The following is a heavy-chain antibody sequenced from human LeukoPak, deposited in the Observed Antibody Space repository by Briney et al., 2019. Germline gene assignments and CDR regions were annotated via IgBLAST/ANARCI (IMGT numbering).Heavy chain of an antibody. CDR3: ARDGSFKFDP. CDR2: INHSGST. J-gene: IGHJ5*02. V-gene: IGHV4-39*02. CDR1: GGSINDITYY. D-gene: IGHD6-6*01. Sequence: PSETLSLTCTVSGGSINDITYYWGWIRQPPGKGLEWIGEINHSGSTNYNPSLKSRVTISVDTSKNQFSLKLSSVTAADTAVYYCARDGSFKFDPWGQGTLVTVSS.